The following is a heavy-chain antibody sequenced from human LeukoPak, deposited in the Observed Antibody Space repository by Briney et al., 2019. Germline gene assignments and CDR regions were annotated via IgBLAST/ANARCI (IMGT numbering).Heavy chain of an antibody. J-gene: IGHJ4*02. D-gene: IGHD1-26*01. V-gene: IGHV4-30-4*08. Sequence: PSETLSLTCTVSGGSMSSGDYYWSWIRQPPGKGLEWMGYIYHSGTTYYNPSLKSRITKSVDTSKNQFSLRLTSVTAADTAVYYCATGRFYFDHWGQGTLVTVSS. CDR2: IYHSGTT. CDR3: ATGRFYFDH. CDR1: GGSMSSGDYY.